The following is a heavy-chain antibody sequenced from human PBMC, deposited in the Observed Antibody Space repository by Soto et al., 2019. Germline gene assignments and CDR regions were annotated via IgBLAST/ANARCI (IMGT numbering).Heavy chain of an antibody. CDR3: ARAKGRYYYDSSGYYSTDY. CDR1: GGTFSSYA. D-gene: IGHD3-22*01. V-gene: IGHV1-69*01. J-gene: IGHJ4*02. Sequence: QVQLVQSGAEVKQPGSSVKVSCKASGGTFSSYAISWVRQAPGQGLEWMGGIIPIFGTANYAQKFQGRVTITADESTSTAYMELSSLRSEDTAVYYCARAKGRYYYDSSGYYSTDYWGQGTLVTVSS. CDR2: IIPIFGTA.